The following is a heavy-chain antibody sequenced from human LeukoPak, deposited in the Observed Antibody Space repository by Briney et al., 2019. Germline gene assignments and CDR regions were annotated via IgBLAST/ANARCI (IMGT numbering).Heavy chain of an antibody. CDR2: ISGSGSTI. V-gene: IGHV3-48*03. D-gene: IGHD2-2*01. Sequence: GGSLRLSCAASGFTFSSYEMNWVRQATGKGLEWVSYISGSGSTIYYADSVKGRFTISRDNAKNSLYLQMNSLRAEDTAVCYCARKYCSSTSCLIDNWGQGTLVTVSS. CDR1: GFTFSSYE. CDR3: ARKYCSSTSCLIDN. J-gene: IGHJ4*02.